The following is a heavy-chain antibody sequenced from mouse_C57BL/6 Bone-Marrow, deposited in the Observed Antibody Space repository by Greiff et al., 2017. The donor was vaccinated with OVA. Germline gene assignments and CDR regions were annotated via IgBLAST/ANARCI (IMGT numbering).Heavy chain of an antibody. D-gene: IGHD2-2*01. CDR2: INSDGGST. CDR3: ARQDLLWLRLWFAY. J-gene: IGHJ3*01. V-gene: IGHV5-2*01. Sequence: LMESGGGLVQPGESLKLSCESNEYEFPSHDMSWVRKTPEKRLELVAAINSDGGSTYYPDTMERRFIISRDNTKKTLYLQMSSLRSEDTALYYCARQDLLWLRLWFAYWGQGTLVTVSA. CDR1: EYEFPSHD.